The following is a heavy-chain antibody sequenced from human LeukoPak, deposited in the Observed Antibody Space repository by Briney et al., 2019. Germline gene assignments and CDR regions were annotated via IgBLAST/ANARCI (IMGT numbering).Heavy chain of an antibody. D-gene: IGHD6-19*01. CDR3: AKDRRFGSGWKLFDS. J-gene: IGHJ4*02. CDR1: GFTFSKYG. CDR2: ISYDGSDK. V-gene: IGHV3-30*18. Sequence: GGSLRLSCAASGFTFSKYGMHWVRQAPGKRLEWVAIISYDGSDKYYGDSVRRRFTISRDNSNNTLYLQMNSLRAEDTALYYCAKDRRFGSGWKLFDSWGQGTLVTVSS.